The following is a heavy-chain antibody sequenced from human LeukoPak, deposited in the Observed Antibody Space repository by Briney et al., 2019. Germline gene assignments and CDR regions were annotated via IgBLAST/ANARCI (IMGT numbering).Heavy chain of an antibody. CDR3: ATGSPGGH. D-gene: IGHD6-25*01. CDR2: IKQDGSEK. CDR1: GFTFSSYW. J-gene: IGHJ4*02. V-gene: IGHV3-7*01. Sequence: PGGSLRLSCAASGFTFSSYWMSWVRQAPGKGLEWVADIKQDGSEKFYVDSVKGRSTISRDNAKNSLNPQMNTVRAEDTAVYYCATGSPGGHWGQGTLVTVSS.